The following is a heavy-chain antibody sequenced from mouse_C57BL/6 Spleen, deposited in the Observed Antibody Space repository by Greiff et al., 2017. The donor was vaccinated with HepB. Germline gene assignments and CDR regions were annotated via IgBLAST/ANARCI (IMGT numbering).Heavy chain of an antibody. Sequence: VQLQQSGAELVRPGASVKLSCKASGYTFTDYYINWVKQRPGQGLEWIARIYPGSGNTYYNEKFKGKATLTAEKSSSTAYMQLSSLTSEDSAVYFCARGRYSNYDYFDYWGQGTTLTVSS. CDR1: GYTFTDYY. CDR3: ARGRYSNYDYFDY. D-gene: IGHD2-5*01. CDR2: IYPGSGNT. V-gene: IGHV1-76*01. J-gene: IGHJ2*01.